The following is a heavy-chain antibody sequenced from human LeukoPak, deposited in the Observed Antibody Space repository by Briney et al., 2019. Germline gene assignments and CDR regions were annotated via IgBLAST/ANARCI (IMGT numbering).Heavy chain of an antibody. CDR1: GGSISSYY. D-gene: IGHD3-3*01. CDR2: IYYSGST. CDR3: ARLYYDFWSGYDQVGEYYFDY. V-gene: IGHV4-59*08. J-gene: IGHJ4*02. Sequence: PSETLSLTCTVSGGSISSYYWSWIRQPPGKGLEWIGYIYYSGSTNYNPSLKSRVTISVDTSKNQFSLKLSSVTAADRAVYYCARLYYDFWSGYDQVGEYYFDYWGQGTLVTVSS.